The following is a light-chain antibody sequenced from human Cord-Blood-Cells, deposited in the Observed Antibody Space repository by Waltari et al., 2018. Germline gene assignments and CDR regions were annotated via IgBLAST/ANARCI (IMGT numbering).Light chain of an antibody. CDR3: QQYGSSPPWT. CDR2: GAS. J-gene: IGKJ1*01. V-gene: IGKV3-20*01. CDR1: QSVSSRY. Sequence: IVWTQSPGTLSVSPGERATLSCRASQSVSSRYLAWYQQKPGQAPRLLIYGASSRATGIPDRFSGSGSGTDFTLTISRLEPEDFAVYYCQQYGSSPPWTFGQGTKVEIK.